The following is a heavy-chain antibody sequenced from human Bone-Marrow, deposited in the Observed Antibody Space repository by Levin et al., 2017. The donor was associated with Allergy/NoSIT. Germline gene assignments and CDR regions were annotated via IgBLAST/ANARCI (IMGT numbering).Heavy chain of an antibody. V-gene: IGHV1-8*01. D-gene: IGHD1-26*01. CDR1: GYTFTSYD. CDR3: ARVSQRELPYDY. Sequence: ASVKVSCKASGYTFTSYDINWVRQATGQGLEWMGWMNPNSGNTGYAQKFQGRVTMTRNTSISTAYMELISLRSEDTAVYYCARVSQRELPYDYWGQGTLVTVSS. CDR2: MNPNSGNT. J-gene: IGHJ4*02.